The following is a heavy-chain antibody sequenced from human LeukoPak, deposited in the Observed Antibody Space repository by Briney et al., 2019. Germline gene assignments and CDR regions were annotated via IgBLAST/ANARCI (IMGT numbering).Heavy chain of an antibody. J-gene: IGHJ4*02. Sequence: GGSQRLSCAASGFTFSTYWMSWVRQAPGKGLEWVANIKQDGSEKYYVDSVKGRFTISRDNAKNSLYLQMNSLKTEDTAVYYCVRGIPSGAIFDYWGQGTLVTVSS. V-gene: IGHV3-7*03. D-gene: IGHD6-25*01. CDR3: VRGIPSGAIFDY. CDR2: IKQDGSEK. CDR1: GFTFSTYW.